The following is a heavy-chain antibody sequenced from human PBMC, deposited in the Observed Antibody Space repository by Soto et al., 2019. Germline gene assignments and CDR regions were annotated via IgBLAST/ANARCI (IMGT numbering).Heavy chain of an antibody. D-gene: IGHD3-22*01. Sequence: PGESLKISCKGSGYSFTSYWISWVRQMPGKGLEWMGRIDPSDSYTNYSPSFQGHVTISADKSISTAYLQWSSPKASDTAMYYCARHGTPITMIVAEKTLKEYNWFDPWGQGTLVTVSS. CDR2: IDPSDSYT. CDR1: GYSFTSYW. CDR3: ARHGTPITMIVAEKTLKEYNWFDP. J-gene: IGHJ5*02. V-gene: IGHV5-10-1*01.